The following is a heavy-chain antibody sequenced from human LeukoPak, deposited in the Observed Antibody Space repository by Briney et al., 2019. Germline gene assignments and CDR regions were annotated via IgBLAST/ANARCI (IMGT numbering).Heavy chain of an antibody. Sequence: GVSLRLSCAASVFTFSEHYMSGVRQAPGKGLEWLSYISSNTIYTNYADSVKGRFSISRDNAKNSLYLQMNSLRVEDTAVYYCARLYGDSSGTFFDPWGQGTLVTVSS. D-gene: IGHD6-19*01. J-gene: IGHJ5*02. CDR3: ARLYGDSSGTFFDP. CDR2: ISSNTIYT. CDR1: VFTFSEHY. V-gene: IGHV3-11*03.